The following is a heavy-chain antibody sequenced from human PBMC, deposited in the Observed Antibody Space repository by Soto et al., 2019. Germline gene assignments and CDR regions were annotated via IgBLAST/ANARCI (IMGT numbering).Heavy chain of an antibody. CDR1: GYSFTSYW. J-gene: IGHJ3*02. CDR2: IYPGDSDT. Sequence: GESLKISCKGSGYSFTSYWIGWVRQMPGKGLEWMGIIYPGDSDTRYSPSFQGQVTISADKSISTAYLQWSSLKASDTAMYHCASPRKQWLRAFDIWGQGTMVTVSS. CDR3: ASPRKQWLRAFDI. D-gene: IGHD6-19*01. V-gene: IGHV5-51*01.